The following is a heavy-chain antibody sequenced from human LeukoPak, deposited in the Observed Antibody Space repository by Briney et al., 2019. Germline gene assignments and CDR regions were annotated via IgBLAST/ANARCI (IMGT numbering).Heavy chain of an antibody. D-gene: IGHD4-23*01. CDR1: GGTFSSYA. V-gene: IGHV1-69*05. Sequence: ASVKVSCKASGGTFSSYAISWVRQAPGQGLEWMGGIIPIFGTANYAQKFQGRVTITTDESTSTAYMELSSLRSEDTAVYYCASATVAVDAFDIWGQGTMVTVSS. CDR3: ASATVAVDAFDI. CDR2: IIPIFGTA. J-gene: IGHJ3*02.